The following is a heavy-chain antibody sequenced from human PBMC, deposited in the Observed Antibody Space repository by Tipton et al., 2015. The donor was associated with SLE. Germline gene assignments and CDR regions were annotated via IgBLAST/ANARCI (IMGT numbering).Heavy chain of an antibody. CDR2: IYYSGST. V-gene: IGHV4-59*01. Sequence: TLSLTCTVSGGSISSYYWSWIRQPPGKGLEWIGYIYYSGSTNYNPSLKSRVTISVDTSKNQFSLKLSPVTAADTAVYYCARVSGAFDIWGQGTMVTVSS. CDR1: GGSISSYY. CDR3: ARVSGAFDI. J-gene: IGHJ3*02.